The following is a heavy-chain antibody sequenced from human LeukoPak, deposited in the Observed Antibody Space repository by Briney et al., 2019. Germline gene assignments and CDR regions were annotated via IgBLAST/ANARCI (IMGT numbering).Heavy chain of an antibody. CDR3: ARARGDSPRIYYYMDV. D-gene: IGHD3-16*01. CDR2: IYYIGTA. Sequence: PSETLSLTCSVSGDSISIGDYRWSWIRQSPGKGLEWIGYIYYIGTAYYNPSLRSRVALSADTSKNQFSLKLNSVTVADSAVYFCARARGDSPRIYYYMDVWGKGTTVTVSS. J-gene: IGHJ6*03. CDR1: GDSISIGDYR. V-gene: IGHV4-30-4*01.